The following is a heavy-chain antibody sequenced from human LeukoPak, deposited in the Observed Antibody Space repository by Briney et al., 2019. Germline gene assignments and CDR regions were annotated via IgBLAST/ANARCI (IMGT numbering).Heavy chain of an antibody. D-gene: IGHD6-13*01. Sequence: GGSLRLSCAASGFTFSDYYMSWIRQAPGKGLEWVSYISSSGSTIYYADSVKGRFTISRDNAKNSLYLQMNSLRAEDTALYYCAKDADRAAAGLDFDYWGQGTLVTVSS. CDR2: ISSSGSTI. J-gene: IGHJ4*02. V-gene: IGHV3-11*01. CDR3: AKDADRAAAGLDFDY. CDR1: GFTFSDYY.